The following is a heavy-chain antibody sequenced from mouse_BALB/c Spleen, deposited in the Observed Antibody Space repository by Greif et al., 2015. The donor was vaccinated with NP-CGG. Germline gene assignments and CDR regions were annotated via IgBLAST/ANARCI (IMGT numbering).Heavy chain of an antibody. CDR3: ATLFAWFAY. Sequence: VKLMESGPGLVAPSQSPSITCTVSGFSLTSYGVHWVRQPPGKGLEWLGVIWAGGSTNYNSALMSRLSISKDNSKGQVFLKMNSLQTDDTAMYYCATLFAWFAYWGQGTLVTVSA. CDR2: IWAGGST. CDR1: GFSLTSYG. V-gene: IGHV2-9*02. J-gene: IGHJ3*01.